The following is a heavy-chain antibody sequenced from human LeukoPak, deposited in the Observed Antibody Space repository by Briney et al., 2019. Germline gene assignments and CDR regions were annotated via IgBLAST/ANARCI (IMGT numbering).Heavy chain of an antibody. CDR1: GFTVSSIY. Sequence: GGSLRLSCAASGFTVSSIYMSWVRPAPGKGPDWVSVIYSDGTTYYADSVKGRFTISRDNSKNTLYLQMNNLRAEDTAVYYCARCTFYYYMDVWGKGTTVTVSS. CDR2: IYSDGTT. V-gene: IGHV3-53*01. D-gene: IGHD3-16*01. J-gene: IGHJ6*03. CDR3: ARCTFYYYMDV.